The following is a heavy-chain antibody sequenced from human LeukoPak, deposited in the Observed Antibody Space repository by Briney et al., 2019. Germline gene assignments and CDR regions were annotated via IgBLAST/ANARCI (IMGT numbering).Heavy chain of an antibody. CDR2: ISSSSSYI. Sequence: GGSLRLSCAASGFTFSSYSMNWVRQAPGKGLEWVSSISSSSSYIYYADSVKGRFTISRDNAKNSLYLQMNSLRAEDTAVYYCAGGWLRLFDYWGQGTLVTVSS. D-gene: IGHD5-12*01. J-gene: IGHJ4*02. CDR1: GFTFSSYS. V-gene: IGHV3-21*01. CDR3: AGGWLRLFDY.